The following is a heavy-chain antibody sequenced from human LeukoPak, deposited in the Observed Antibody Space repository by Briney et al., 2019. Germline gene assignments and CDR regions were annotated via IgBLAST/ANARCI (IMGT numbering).Heavy chain of an antibody. V-gene: IGHV4-59*01. J-gene: IGHJ5*02. Sequence: PSETLSLTCTVSSDSISNYYWNWVRQAPGKGLEWIGFVSYGGSTIYSPSLKSRVVISVDTSRNQFSLRLTSVTAADTAVYYCARLPRGTYDLTWGQGTLVTVFS. CDR3: ARLPRGTYDLT. CDR2: VSYGGST. CDR1: SDSISNYY. D-gene: IGHD1-26*01.